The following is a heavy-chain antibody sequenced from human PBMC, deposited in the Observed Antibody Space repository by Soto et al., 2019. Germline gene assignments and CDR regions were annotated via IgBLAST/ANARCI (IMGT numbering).Heavy chain of an antibody. J-gene: IGHJ4*02. Sequence: NPSETLSLTCAVCGGSFSGYYWSWIRQPPGKGLEWIGEINHSGSTNYNPSLKSRVTISVDTSKNQFSLKLSSVTAADTAVYYCARGLGGFGVVTFDYWGQGTLVTVSS. CDR2: INHSGST. CDR1: GGSFSGYY. CDR3: ARGLGGFGVVTFDY. D-gene: IGHD3-3*01. V-gene: IGHV4-34*01.